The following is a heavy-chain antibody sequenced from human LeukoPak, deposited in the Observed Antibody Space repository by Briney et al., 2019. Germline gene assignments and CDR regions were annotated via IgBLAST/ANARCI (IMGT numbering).Heavy chain of an antibody. V-gene: IGHV3-30-3*01. Sequence: GGSLRLSCAASGFTFNSYSMHWVRQAPGKGLEWVTAISDDETYKFYADSVRGRFTISRDNSKNTLYLQMNSLRAEDTAVYYCARDRGYSYGYSLDYWGQGTLVTVSS. J-gene: IGHJ4*02. CDR2: ISDDETYK. D-gene: IGHD5-18*01. CDR3: ARDRGYSYGYSLDY. CDR1: GFTFNSYS.